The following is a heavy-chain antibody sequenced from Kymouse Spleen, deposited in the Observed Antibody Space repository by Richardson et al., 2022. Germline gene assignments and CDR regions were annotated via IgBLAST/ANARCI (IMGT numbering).Heavy chain of an antibody. D-gene: IGHD3-9*01. J-gene: IGHJ4*02. CDR1: GFTFSNAW. Sequence: EVQLVESGGGLVKPGGSLRLSCAASGFTFSNAWMSWVRQAPGKGLEWVGRIKSKTDGGTTDYAAPVKGRFTISRDDSKNTLYLQMNSLKTEDTAVYYCTTHYDILTGYYTLFDYWGQGTLVTVSS. V-gene: IGHV3-15*01. CDR2: IKSKTDGGTT. CDR3: TTHYDILTGYYTLFDY.